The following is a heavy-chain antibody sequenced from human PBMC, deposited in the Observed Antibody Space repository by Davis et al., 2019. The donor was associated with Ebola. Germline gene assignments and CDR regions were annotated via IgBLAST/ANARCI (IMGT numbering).Heavy chain of an antibody. J-gene: IGHJ4*02. CDR3: ARGRGHYEYSGGDY. V-gene: IGHV1-18*01. CDR1: SYNFIEYF. D-gene: IGHD2-21*01. Sequence: ASVKVSCKASSYNFIEYFFHWFRQAPGQGLEWMGWISAYNGNTNYAQKLQGRVTMPTDTSTSTAYMELRSLRSEDTAVYYCARGRGHYEYSGGDYWGQGTLVTVSS. CDR2: ISAYNGNT.